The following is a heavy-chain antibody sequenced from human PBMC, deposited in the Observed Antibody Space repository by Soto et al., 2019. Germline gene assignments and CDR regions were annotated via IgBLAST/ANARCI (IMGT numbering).Heavy chain of an antibody. Sequence: QVQLVESGGGVVQPGRSLRLSCAASGFTFSSYGMHWVRQAPGKGLEWVAVISYDGSNKYYADSVKGRFTISRDNSKNTLYLQMNSLRAEDTAVYYCAKARSGCYHDDWGQGTLVTVSS. V-gene: IGHV3-30*18. CDR2: ISYDGSNK. CDR1: GFTFSSYG. D-gene: IGHD6-19*01. J-gene: IGHJ4*02. CDR3: AKARSGCYHDD.